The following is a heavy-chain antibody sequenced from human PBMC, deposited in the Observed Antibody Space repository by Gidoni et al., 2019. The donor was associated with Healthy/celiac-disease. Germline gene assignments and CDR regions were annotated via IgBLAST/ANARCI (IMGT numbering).Heavy chain of an antibody. V-gene: IGHV1-2*02. CDR3: ARDLIVVVPAAPVGYYYYGMDV. J-gene: IGHJ6*02. D-gene: IGHD2-2*01. CDR1: GYTFTGSY. Sequence: QVQLVQSGAEVKKPGASVKVSCKASGYTFTGSYMHWVRQAPGQGLEWMGWINPNSGGTNYAQKFQGRVTMTRDTSISTAYMELSRLRSDDTAVYYCARDLIVVVPAAPVGYYYYGMDVWGQGTTVTVSS. CDR2: INPNSGGT.